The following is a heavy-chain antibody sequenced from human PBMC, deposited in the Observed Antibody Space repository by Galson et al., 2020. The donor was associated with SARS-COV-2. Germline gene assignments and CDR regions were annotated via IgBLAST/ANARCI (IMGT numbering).Heavy chain of an antibody. CDR2: IYHSGGT. Sequence: SETLSLTCAVSGGSITSSNWWSWVRQPPGKGLEWIGEIYHSGGTNYNPSPKSRVTISVDKSKNQFSLNLNSVTAADTAVYYCAKLGGNSPGYNWFDPWGQGTLVTVSS. D-gene: IGHD3-16*01. CDR3: AKLGGNSPGYNWFDP. CDR1: GGSITSSNW. J-gene: IGHJ5*02. V-gene: IGHV4-4*02.